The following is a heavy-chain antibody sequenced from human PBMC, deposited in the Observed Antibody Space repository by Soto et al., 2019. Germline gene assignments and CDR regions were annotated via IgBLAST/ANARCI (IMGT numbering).Heavy chain of an antibody. D-gene: IGHD4-4*01. CDR2: FNPNSGDT. Sequence: GASVKVSCKASGYIFTAYSMHWLRQAPGQGLEWMGWFNPNSGDTIYAQKFQGRITLTRDTSITTAYMELHSLTSDDTAVYYCAREASAVISLDYWGQGTLVTVSS. J-gene: IGHJ4*02. V-gene: IGHV1-2*02. CDR1: GYIFTAYS. CDR3: AREASAVISLDY.